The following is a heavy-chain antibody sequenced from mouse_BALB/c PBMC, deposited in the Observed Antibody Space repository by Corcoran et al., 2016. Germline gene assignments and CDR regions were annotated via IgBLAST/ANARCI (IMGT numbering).Heavy chain of an antibody. Sequence: QIQLVQSGPELKKPGETVKISCKASGYTFTNYGMNWVKQAPGKGLKWMGWINTYTGEPTYADDFKGRFAFYLETSASTAYLQINNLKNEDTATYVCARRGLYYGRRYYFDYWGKGTTLTVSS. J-gene: IGHJ2*01. CDR3: ARRGLYYGRRYYFDY. CDR2: INTYTGEP. V-gene: IGHV9-3-1*01. D-gene: IGHD1-1*01. CDR1: GYTFTNYG.